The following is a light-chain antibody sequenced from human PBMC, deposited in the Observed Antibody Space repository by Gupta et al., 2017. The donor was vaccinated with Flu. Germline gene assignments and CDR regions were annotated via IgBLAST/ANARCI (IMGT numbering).Light chain of an antibody. V-gene: IGLV3-25*03. Sequence: SYELTQPPSLSVPPGQTARITCSGDALSSQYTYWYQQKPGQAPVLVISKDTERPSGIPERFSGSNSGTTVTLTISGVQAEDEAAYYCQSADNSGTYVVFGGGTRLTV. CDR2: KDT. J-gene: IGLJ2*01. CDR3: QSADNSGTYVV. CDR1: ALSSQY.